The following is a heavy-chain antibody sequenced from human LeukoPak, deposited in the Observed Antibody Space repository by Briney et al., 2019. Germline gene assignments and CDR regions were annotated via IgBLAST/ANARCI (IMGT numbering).Heavy chain of an antibody. V-gene: IGHV4-59*01. D-gene: IGHD1-26*01. CDR2: IYYSGST. Sequence: SETLSLTCTVSGGSISSYNWSWIRQPPGKGLEWVGYIYYSGSTNYNPSLKSRVTISVDTSKNQFSMKLSSVTAAGTAVYYCARDKIGGDYYYYMDVWGKGTTVTVSS. J-gene: IGHJ6*03. CDR1: GGSISSYN. CDR3: ARDKIGGDYYYYMDV.